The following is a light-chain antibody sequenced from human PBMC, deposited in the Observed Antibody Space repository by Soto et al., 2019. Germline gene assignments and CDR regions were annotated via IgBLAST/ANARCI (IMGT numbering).Light chain of an antibody. CDR1: SGDVGGYYY. Sequence: QSALTQPASVSGSPGQSITISCTGTSGDVGGYYYVSWYQQLPGKAPKLMISEVSNRPSGVSNRFSGSKSGNTASLTISGLQAEDVADYYCSSYTAGGTIFGTGTKVTVL. J-gene: IGLJ1*01. CDR3: SSYTAGGTI. V-gene: IGLV2-14*01. CDR2: EVS.